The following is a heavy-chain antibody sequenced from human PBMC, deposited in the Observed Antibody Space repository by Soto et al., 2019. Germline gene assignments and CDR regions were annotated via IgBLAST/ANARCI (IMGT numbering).Heavy chain of an antibody. CDR3: ANELSITIFGVVTHDAFAI. J-gene: IGHJ3*02. V-gene: IGHV3-23*01. CDR1: GFTFSSYA. CDR2: IRGNGSST. D-gene: IGHD3-3*01. Sequence: GGSLRLACAASGFTFSSYAMSWVRQAPGKGLEWVSAIRGNGSSTYYADSVKGRFTISRDNSKNMLYLQMNSLRAEDTAVYYCANELSITIFGVVTHDAFAIWGQGTMVTVSS.